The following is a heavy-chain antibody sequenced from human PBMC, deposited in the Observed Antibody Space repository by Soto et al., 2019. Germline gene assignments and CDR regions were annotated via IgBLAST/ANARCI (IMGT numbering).Heavy chain of an antibody. V-gene: IGHV3-30*03. CDR2: ISYDGSNK. J-gene: IGHJ6*03. Sequence: GGSLRLSCAASGFTFSSYGMHWVRQAPGKGLEWVAVISYDGSNKYYADSVKGRFTISRDNSKNTLYLQMNSLRAEDTAVYYCATLEADRRGAYYYYYMDVWGKGTTVTVSS. CDR3: ATLEADRRGAYYYYYMDV. CDR1: GFTFSSYG. D-gene: IGHD3-10*01.